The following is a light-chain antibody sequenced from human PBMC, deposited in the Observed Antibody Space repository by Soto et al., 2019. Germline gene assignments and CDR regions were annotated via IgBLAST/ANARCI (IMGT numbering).Light chain of an antibody. J-gene: IGKJ2*01. CDR1: QPINSW. CDR2: DAS. Sequence: DIKMTQSPSTLSASVGDRVTITCRASQPINSWLAWYQQRAGEAPKLLIYDASSLDSEVPSRFRGRGSGTEFTLTISNLQPADFATYYCQQYDAYPTTFGQGTKLEI. V-gene: IGKV1-5*01. CDR3: QQYDAYPTT.